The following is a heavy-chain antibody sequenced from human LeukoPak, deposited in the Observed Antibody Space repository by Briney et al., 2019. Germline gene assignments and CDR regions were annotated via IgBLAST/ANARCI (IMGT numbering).Heavy chain of an antibody. CDR2: ISSTSGSI. Sequence: GGSLRLSCAASGFTFSNYNMNWVRQAPGKGLEWVSSISSTSGSIYYADSVKGRFTISRDNAKNSLDLQMNSLRAEDTAVYYCARGVVYPTWSGPHWSDYWGQGTLVTVSS. D-gene: IGHD3-3*01. J-gene: IGHJ4*02. CDR3: ARGVVYPTWSGPHWSDY. CDR1: GFTFSNYN. V-gene: IGHV3-21*01.